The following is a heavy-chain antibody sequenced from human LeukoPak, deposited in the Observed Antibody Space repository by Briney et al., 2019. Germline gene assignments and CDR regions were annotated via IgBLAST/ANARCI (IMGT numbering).Heavy chain of an antibody. CDR1: GYSFTSYW. V-gene: IGHV5-51*01. D-gene: IGHD6-6*01. Sequence: GESLRISCKGSGYSFTSYWISWVRQMPGKGLEWMGIIYPDDSNTRYSPSFQGQVTISADKSISTAYLQWSSLKASDTAMYCCARRYGTSSIDYWGQGTLVTVSS. J-gene: IGHJ4*02. CDR3: ARRYGTSSIDY. CDR2: IYPDDSNT.